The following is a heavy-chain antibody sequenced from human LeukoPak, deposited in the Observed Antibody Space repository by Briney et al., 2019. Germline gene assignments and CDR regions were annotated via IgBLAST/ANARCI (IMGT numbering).Heavy chain of an antibody. D-gene: IGHD3-10*01. V-gene: IGHV4-39*07. J-gene: IGHJ3*01. Sequence: SETLSLTCTVSGGSISSSSYYWGWIRQPPGTGLEWIGSIYYSGSTYYNPSLKGRVTILVDTSKNQFSLKLSSVTAADTAMYYCAGTYYYALGVWGQGTMVTVSS. CDR1: GGSISSSSYY. CDR2: IYYSGST. CDR3: AGTYYYALGV.